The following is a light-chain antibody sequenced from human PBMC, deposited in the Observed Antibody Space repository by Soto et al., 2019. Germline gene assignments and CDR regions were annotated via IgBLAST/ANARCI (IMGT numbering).Light chain of an antibody. CDR3: QKYDDSPYT. CDR2: ASS. CDR1: QSVDSSH. Sequence: EIMLTQSPGTLSLSPGERATLSCRTSQSVDSSHLAWYQQKPGQAPRLLIYASSTRATRIPDRFSGSGSGTNFTLAISRLEAEDFAVYYCQKYDDSPYTFGQGTKLEIK. J-gene: IGKJ2*01. V-gene: IGKV3-20*01.